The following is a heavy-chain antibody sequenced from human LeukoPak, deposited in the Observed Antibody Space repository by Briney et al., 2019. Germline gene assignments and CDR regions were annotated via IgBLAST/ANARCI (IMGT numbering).Heavy chain of an antibody. CDR1: GGSISSSSYY. D-gene: IGHD3-22*01. CDR2: IYYSGST. CDR3: ARGTFDSSGYYLFDY. J-gene: IGHJ4*02. Sequence: PSETLSLTCTVSGGSISSSSYYWGWIRQSPGKGLEWIGSIYYSGSTYYNPSLKSRVTISVDTSKNQFSLKLSSVTAADTAVYYCARGTFDSSGYYLFDYWGQGTLVTVSS. V-gene: IGHV4-39*07.